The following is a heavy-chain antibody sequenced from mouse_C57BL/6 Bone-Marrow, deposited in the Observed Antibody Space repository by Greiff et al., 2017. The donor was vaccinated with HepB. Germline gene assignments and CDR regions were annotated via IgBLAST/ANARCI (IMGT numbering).Heavy chain of an antibody. CDR3: ANYDYDGFAY. CDR1: GYAFTNYL. CDR2: INPGSGGT. J-gene: IGHJ3*01. Sequence: VKLQESGAELVRPGTSVKVSCKASGYAFTNYLIEWVKQRPGQGLEWIGVINPGSGGTNYNEKFKGKATLTADKSSSTAYMQLSSLTSEDSAVYFCANYDYDGFAYWGQGTLVTVSA. D-gene: IGHD2-4*01. V-gene: IGHV1-54*01.